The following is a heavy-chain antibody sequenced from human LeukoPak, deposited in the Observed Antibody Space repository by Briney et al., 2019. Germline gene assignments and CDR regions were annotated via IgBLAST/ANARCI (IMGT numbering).Heavy chain of an antibody. CDR1: GGSISSYY. V-gene: IGHV4-59*01. D-gene: IGHD3-9*01. Sequence: SETLSLTCTVSGGSISSYYWSWIRQPPGKGLEWIGYIYYSGSTNYNPSLKSRVTISVDTSKNQFSLELSSVTAADTAVYYCARDRLYYDILTGYAPYYYYGMDVWGQGTTVTVSS. CDR3: ARDRLYYDILTGYAPYYYYGMDV. CDR2: IYYSGST. J-gene: IGHJ6*02.